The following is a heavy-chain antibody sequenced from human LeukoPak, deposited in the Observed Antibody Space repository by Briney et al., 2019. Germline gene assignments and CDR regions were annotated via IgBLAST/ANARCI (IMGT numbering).Heavy chain of an antibody. D-gene: IGHD4-17*01. J-gene: IGHJ4*02. CDR2: INHSGST. CDR3: ARGEGVTNVAYFDY. CDR1: GGSFSGYY. V-gene: IGHV4-34*01. Sequence: SETLSLTCAVYGGSFSGYYWSWIRQPPGKGLEWIGEINHSGSTNYNPSLKSRVTISVDTSKNQFSLKLSSVTAVDTAVYYCARGEGVTNVAYFDYWGQGTLVTVSS.